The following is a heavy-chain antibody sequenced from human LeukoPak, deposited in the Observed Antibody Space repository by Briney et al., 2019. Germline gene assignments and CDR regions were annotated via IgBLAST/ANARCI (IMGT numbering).Heavy chain of an antibody. CDR3: ARDLGGSGFKIDY. V-gene: IGHV1-69*04. CDR2: IIPILGIA. D-gene: IGHD6-25*01. CDR1: GGTFSSYA. J-gene: IGHJ4*02. Sequence: PVKVSCKASGGTFSSYAISWVRQAPGQGLEWMGRIIPILGIANYAQKFQGRVTITADKSTSTAYMEPSSLTSEDTAVYYCARDLGGSGFKIDYWGQGTLVTVSS.